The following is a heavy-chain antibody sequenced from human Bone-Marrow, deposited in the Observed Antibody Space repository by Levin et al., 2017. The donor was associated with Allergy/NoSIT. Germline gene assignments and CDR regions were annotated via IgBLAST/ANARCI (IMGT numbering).Heavy chain of an antibody. D-gene: IGHD2-15*01. J-gene: IGHJ3*02. V-gene: IGHV1-18*01. Sequence: PEASVKVSCKASGYTFRSFGITWVRQAPGQGPEWMGWISAYSGDTNYAQNLQGRVTLTTDTSTTTAYMELRNLRSDDTAVYFCARGFGYCGGGSCYPEGGREAFDIWGQGTMVIVSA. CDR1: GYTFRSFG. CDR3: ARGFGYCGGGSCYPEGGREAFDI. CDR2: ISAYSGDT.